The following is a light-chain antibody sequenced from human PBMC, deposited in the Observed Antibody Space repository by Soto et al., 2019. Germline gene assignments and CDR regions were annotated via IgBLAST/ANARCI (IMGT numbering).Light chain of an antibody. Sequence: QAVVTQPGSVSGSPGQSITISCTGTSSDVGLYNYVSWYQQHPGKAPKVMIYEVTNRPSGVSTRFSGSKSGNTASLTISGLQAEDEAEYYCCSFTTGNTAYVFGTGTKLTVL. CDR1: SSDVGLYNY. CDR3: CSFTTGNTAYV. V-gene: IGLV2-14*01. CDR2: EVT. J-gene: IGLJ1*01.